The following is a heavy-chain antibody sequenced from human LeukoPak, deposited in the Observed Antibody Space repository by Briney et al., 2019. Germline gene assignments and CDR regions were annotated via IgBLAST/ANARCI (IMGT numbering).Heavy chain of an antibody. CDR1: GGSISGYY. D-gene: IGHD3-10*01. J-gene: IGHJ5*02. CDR2: IYYSGST. Sequence: PSETLSLTCTVAGGSISGYYWSWIRQPPGKGLEWIGYIYYSGSTNYNPSLKSRVTISVDTSKNQFSLKLSSVTAADTAVYYCARAKSTYYYGSGKGGYNWFDPWGQGTLVTVSS. V-gene: IGHV4-59*01. CDR3: ARAKSTYYYGSGKGGYNWFDP.